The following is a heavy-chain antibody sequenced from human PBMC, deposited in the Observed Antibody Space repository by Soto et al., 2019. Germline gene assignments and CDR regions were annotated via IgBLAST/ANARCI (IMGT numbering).Heavy chain of an antibody. D-gene: IGHD2-2*01. CDR3: GAYCSRHYCYDWSDP. CDR1: GGSIGSSSYY. CDR2: LYYTGTT. V-gene: IGHV4-39*01. Sequence: NPSETLSLTCSVSGGSIGSSSYYFGWIRQPPGKGLEWIGSLYYTGTTYYNSSLKSRVTISADKSQNQFSLRLSSVTAADTAVYYCGAYCSRHYCYDWSDPWGQGTLVTVST. J-gene: IGHJ5*02.